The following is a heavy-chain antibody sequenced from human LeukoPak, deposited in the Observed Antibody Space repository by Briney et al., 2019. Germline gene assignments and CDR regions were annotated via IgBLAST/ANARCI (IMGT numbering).Heavy chain of an antibody. D-gene: IGHD3-3*02. CDR2: IWYDGSKK. V-gene: IGHV3-33*08. CDR1: GFTFSSYA. Sequence: GGSLRLSCAASGFTFSSYAMSWVRQAPGKGLEWVALIWYDGSKKYHADSVKGRFTISRDDSRNTLYLQMDSLRAEDTAVYYCTRDISYGALDFWGQGTLVTVSS. CDR3: TRDISYGALDF. J-gene: IGHJ4*02.